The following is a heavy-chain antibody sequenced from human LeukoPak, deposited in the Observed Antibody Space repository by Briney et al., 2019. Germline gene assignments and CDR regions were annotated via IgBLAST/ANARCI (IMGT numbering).Heavy chain of an antibody. D-gene: IGHD2-2*01. Sequence: GGSLRLSCAASGFTFSDYYMSWIRQVPGKGLEWVSYISSSGSTIYYADSVKGRFTISRDNSKNTLYLQMNSLRAEDTAVYYCAKDRLYEPAASLDYWGQGTLVTVSS. CDR3: AKDRLYEPAASLDY. J-gene: IGHJ4*02. CDR1: GFTFSDYY. CDR2: ISSSGSTI. V-gene: IGHV3-11*01.